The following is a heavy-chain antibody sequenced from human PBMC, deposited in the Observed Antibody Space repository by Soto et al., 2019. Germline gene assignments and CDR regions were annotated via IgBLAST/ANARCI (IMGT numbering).Heavy chain of an antibody. CDR3: ARAPSGRYPKFDC. V-gene: IGHV3-30-3*01. D-gene: IGHD1-26*01. CDR2: ITYDGSNQ. J-gene: IGHJ4*02. CDR1: VFIFSSYT. Sequence: LRLSCAASVFIFSSYTMHWVRQAPGKGLEWVGVITYDGSNQYYADSVKGRFTISRDNSRNMLFLQMNSLRPDDTAVYYCARAPSGRYPKFDCRRQGNLITACS.